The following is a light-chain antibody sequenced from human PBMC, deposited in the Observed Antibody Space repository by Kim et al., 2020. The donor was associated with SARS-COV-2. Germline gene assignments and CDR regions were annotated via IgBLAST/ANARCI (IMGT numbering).Light chain of an antibody. CDR1: KVGDNY. V-gene: IGLV3-1*01. J-gene: IGLJ3*02. Sequence: SEYPEQTASTDGAEDKVGDNYACWYQQKAGQAPVLFIYQDSKRPTGMPERFSGSNSGNAATLSIGGSQTMDEADYYGEGCDSSSAVFGGGTQLTVL. CDR2: QDS. CDR3: EGCDSSSAV.